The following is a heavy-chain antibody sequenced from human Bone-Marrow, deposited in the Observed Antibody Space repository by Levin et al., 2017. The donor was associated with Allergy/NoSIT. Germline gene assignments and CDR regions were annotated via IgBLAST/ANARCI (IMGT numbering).Heavy chain of an antibody. CDR2: IWSGGSNR. J-gene: IGHJ5*02. D-gene: IGHD6-13*01. V-gene: IGHV3-33*01. Sequence: GGSLRLSCAASGFTFSSYGMHWVRQAPGKGLEWVAVIWSGGSNRYYADSVKGRFTISRDNSQNTLFLQMNSLRAEDTAVYYCATDAGQQPGDHWGQGTLVTVSS. CDR3: ATDAGQQPGDH. CDR1: GFTFSSYG.